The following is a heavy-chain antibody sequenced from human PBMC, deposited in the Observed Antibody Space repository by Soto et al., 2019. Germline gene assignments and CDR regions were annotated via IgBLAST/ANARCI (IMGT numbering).Heavy chain of an antibody. D-gene: IGHD3-10*01. V-gene: IGHV1-69*13. CDR1: GGTFSSYG. Sequence: PSVKVSCKASGGTFSSYGIHWVRQAPGQGLEWMGGIIPMSGTANYAQKFQGRVAISVDESTRAAYMELSSLRSEDTAMYYCARENYYGSGSFYRDAFDIWGQGTMVTVSS. CDR2: IIPMSGTA. CDR3: ARENYYGSGSFYRDAFDI. J-gene: IGHJ3*02.